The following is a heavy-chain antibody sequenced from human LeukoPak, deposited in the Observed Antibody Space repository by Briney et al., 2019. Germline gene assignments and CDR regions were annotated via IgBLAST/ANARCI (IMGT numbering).Heavy chain of an antibody. CDR3: ARDHVYGSGSYYTSDAFDI. V-gene: IGHV1-18*01. CDR2: ISAYNGNT. CDR1: GYTFTNYG. D-gene: IGHD3-10*01. J-gene: IGHJ3*02. Sequence: ASVKVSCKASGYTFTNYGISWVRQAPGQGLEWMGWISAYNGNTNYAQKLQGRVTMTTDTSTSTAYMELRSLRSDDTAVYYCARDHVYGSGSYYTSDAFDIWGQGTMVTVSS.